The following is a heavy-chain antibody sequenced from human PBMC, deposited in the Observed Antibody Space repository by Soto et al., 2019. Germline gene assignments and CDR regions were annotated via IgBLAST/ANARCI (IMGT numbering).Heavy chain of an antibody. J-gene: IGHJ6*02. Sequence: SLTCIVSGVSISSNYWSWIRQPPGQGLEWIGYIHYSGSTNFNPSLKNRVIMSVDTSKNQFSLRLSSVTAADTAVYYCARSYPNTIFGVVPSRGLDVWGQGATVTVSS. D-gene: IGHD3-3*01. CDR2: IHYSGST. CDR1: GVSISSNY. CDR3: ARSYPNTIFGVVPSRGLDV. V-gene: IGHV4-59*01.